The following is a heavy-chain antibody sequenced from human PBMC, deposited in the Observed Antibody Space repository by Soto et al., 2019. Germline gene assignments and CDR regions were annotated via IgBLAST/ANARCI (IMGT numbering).Heavy chain of an antibody. D-gene: IGHD2-15*01. CDR2: IYPGDSDT. J-gene: IGHJ6*04. CDR3: AMTRYCSGCICYGSYYYYGMDV. V-gene: IGHV5-51*01. CDR1: GYSFTSYW. Sequence: GESLKISCKGSGYSFTSYWIGWVRQMPGKGLEWMGIIYPGDSDTRYSLSFQGQVTISADKSISTAYLQWSSLKASDTAMYYCAMTRYCSGCICYGSYYYYGMDVWGKGTTVTVSS.